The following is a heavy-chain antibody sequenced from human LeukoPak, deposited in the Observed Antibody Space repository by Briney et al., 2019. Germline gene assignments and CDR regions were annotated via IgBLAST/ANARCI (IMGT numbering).Heavy chain of an antibody. CDR1: GFTFSSYS. V-gene: IGHV3-21*01. CDR3: ARRGGYYYYYMDV. J-gene: IGHJ6*03. Sequence: GGSLRLSCAASGFTFSSYSMNWVRQAPGKGPEWVSSISSSSSYIYYADSVKGRFTISRDNAKNSLYLQMNSLRAEDTAVYYCARRGGYYYYYMDVWGKGTTVTISS. D-gene: IGHD3-16*01. CDR2: ISSSSSYI.